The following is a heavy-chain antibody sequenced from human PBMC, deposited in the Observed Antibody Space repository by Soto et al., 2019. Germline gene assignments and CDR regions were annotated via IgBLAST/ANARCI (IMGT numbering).Heavy chain of an antibody. Sequence: QVQLVQSGDEVKKPGASVKVSCKASGYIFVNYGIAWVRQAPGQGLEWMGWISTYTGNTHSATKIQGRLTMTTDTSTSTAFMDLGSLTSDDTAVYYFVMVDNYVTPTPQDVWGQGTTVTVSS. CDR3: VMVDNYVTPTPQDV. J-gene: IGHJ6*02. CDR2: ISTYTGNT. CDR1: GYIFVNYG. V-gene: IGHV1-18*01. D-gene: IGHD3-16*01.